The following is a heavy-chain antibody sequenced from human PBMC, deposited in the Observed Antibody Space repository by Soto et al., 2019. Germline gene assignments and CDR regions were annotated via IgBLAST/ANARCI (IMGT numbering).Heavy chain of an antibody. J-gene: IGHJ6*02. CDR1: GGTFSSHA. D-gene: IGHD2-2*03. Sequence: ASVKVSCKASGGTFSSHAISWVRQAPGRGLEWMGGIILIFGTTNYAPNFRARVTITADESTSTAYMELSSLTSEETAVYYCGSVGYCSSTNCLFYYYHYGMDVWGQGTTVTVSS. CDR3: GSVGYCSSTNCLFYYYHYGMDV. V-gene: IGHV1-69*13. CDR2: IILIFGTT.